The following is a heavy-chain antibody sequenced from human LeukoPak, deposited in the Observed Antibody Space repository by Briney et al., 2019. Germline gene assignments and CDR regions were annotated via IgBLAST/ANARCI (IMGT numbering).Heavy chain of an antibody. J-gene: IGHJ5*02. V-gene: IGHV4-39*07. CDR2: IYYSGST. CDR1: GGSISSSSYY. D-gene: IGHD4-23*01. Sequence: SETLSLTYTVSGGSISSSSYYWGWIRQPPGKGLEWIGSIYYSGSTYYNPSLKSRVTISVDTSKNQFSLKLSSVTAADTAVYYCASDRETTVVTPGWFDPWGQGTLVTVSS. CDR3: ASDRETTVVTPGWFDP.